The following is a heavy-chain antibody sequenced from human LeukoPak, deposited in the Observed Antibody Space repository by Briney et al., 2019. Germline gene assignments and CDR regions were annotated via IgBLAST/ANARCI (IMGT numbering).Heavy chain of an antibody. CDR3: TKGSGSWVDY. V-gene: IGHV3-9*01. Sequence: TGRSLRLSYAASGFTFDDHAMHWVRQAPGKGLEWVSGISGNGGSRGYADSVKGRFTISRDNAKNSLFLQMNSLRVEDTAFYYCTKGSGSWVDYWGQGTLVTVSS. CDR1: GFTFDDHA. CDR2: ISGNGGSR. J-gene: IGHJ4*02. D-gene: IGHD2-15*01.